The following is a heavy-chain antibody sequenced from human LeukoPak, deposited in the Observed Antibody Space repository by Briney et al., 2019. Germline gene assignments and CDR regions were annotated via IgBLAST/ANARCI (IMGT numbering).Heavy chain of an antibody. Sequence: SETLSLTCTVSGDSISSYYWSWIRQPPGKGLEWIGYIYYSGSTNYNPSLKSRVTISVDTSKNQFSLKLSSVTAADTAVYYCAVGLSYGGDRTKGPLDYWGQGTLVTVSS. V-gene: IGHV4-59*01. CDR2: IYYSGST. CDR3: AVGLSYGGDRTKGPLDY. CDR1: GDSISSYY. D-gene: IGHD5-18*01. J-gene: IGHJ4*02.